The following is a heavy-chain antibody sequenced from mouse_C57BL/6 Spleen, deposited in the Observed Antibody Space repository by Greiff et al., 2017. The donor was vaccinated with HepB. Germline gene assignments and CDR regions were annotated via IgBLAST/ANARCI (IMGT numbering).Heavy chain of an antibody. CDR1: GYTFTSYW. CDR2: IYPSDSET. CDR3: ARVGNYSNHFAY. D-gene: IGHD2-5*01. V-gene: IGHV1-52*01. Sequence: QVQLQQPGAELVRPGSSVTLSCKASGYTFTSYWMHWVKQRPIQGLEWIGNIYPSDSETHYNQKFKDKATLTVDKSSSTAYMQLSSLTSEDSAVYYCARVGNYSNHFAYWGQGTLVTVSA. J-gene: IGHJ3*01.